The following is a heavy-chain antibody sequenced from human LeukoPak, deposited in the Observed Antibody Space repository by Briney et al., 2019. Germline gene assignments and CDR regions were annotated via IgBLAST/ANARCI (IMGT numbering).Heavy chain of an antibody. J-gene: IGHJ4*02. CDR1: GFTFSNYG. V-gene: IGHV3-30*18. CDR3: AKDGPIIAVAGWFDY. CDR2: ISYDGSNK. D-gene: IGHD6-19*01. Sequence: GGSLRLSCAASGFTFSNYGMHRARQAPGRGLEWVAVISYDGSNKYYADSVKGRFTISRDNSKNTLYLQMNSLRDEDTAVYYCAKDGPIIAVAGWFDYWGQGTLVTVSS.